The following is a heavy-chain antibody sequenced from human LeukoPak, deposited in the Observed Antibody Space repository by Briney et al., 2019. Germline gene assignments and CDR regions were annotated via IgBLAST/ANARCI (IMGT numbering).Heavy chain of an antibody. CDR3: AKDPNGDFIGTFDI. CDR2: ISYDGSNK. Sequence: GGSLRLSCAASGFTFSSYAMHWVRQAPGKGLEWVAVISYDGSNKYYADSVKGRFTISRDNSKNTLYLQMNSLRAEDTAVYFCAKDPNGDFIGTFDIWGQGTMVTVSS. V-gene: IGHV3-30-3*01. D-gene: IGHD4-17*01. J-gene: IGHJ3*02. CDR1: GFTFSSYA.